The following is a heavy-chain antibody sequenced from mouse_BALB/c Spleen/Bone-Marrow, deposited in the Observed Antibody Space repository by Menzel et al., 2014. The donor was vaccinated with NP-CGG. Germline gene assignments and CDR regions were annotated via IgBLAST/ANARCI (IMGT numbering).Heavy chain of an antibody. CDR2: IDPSDSET. Sequence: QVQLKESGAELVKPGAPVKLSCKASGYTFTSYWMNWVKQRPGRGLEWIGRIDPSDSETHYNQKFKDKATLTVDKSSSAAYIQLSSLTSEDSAVYYCARRGYGYGFAYWGQGPLVTVSA. D-gene: IGHD1-2*01. V-gene: IGHV1-69*02. CDR1: GYTFTSYW. CDR3: ARRGYGYGFAY. J-gene: IGHJ3*01.